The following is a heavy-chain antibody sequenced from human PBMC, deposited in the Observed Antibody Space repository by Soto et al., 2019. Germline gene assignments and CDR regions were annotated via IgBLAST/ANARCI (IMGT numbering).Heavy chain of an antibody. V-gene: IGHV4-34*01. J-gene: IGHJ3*02. CDR2: IHHSGRT. CDR3: ARGECSSNYCFTRWALDI. Sequence: PXATLSLTCAVYGGPSSGYYWTWIRQTPGKGLEWIGEIHHSGRTNYNPSLKSRVSISADTSKTQFSLNLTSVTAADTAVYYCARGECSSNYCFTRWALDIWGQGTVVTVSS. D-gene: IGHD2-2*01. CDR1: GGPSSGYY.